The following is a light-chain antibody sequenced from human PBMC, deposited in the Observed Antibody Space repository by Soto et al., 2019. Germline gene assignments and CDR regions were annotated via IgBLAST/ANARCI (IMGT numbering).Light chain of an antibody. CDR3: SSYTSSSTPYV. V-gene: IGLV2-14*01. Sequence: QSALTQPASVSGSPRQSITISCTGTSSDVGGYNYVSWYQQHPGKAPKLMIYDVSNRPSGVSNRFSGSKSGNTASLTISGLQAEDXADYYCSSYTSSSTPYVFGTGTKVTVL. CDR2: DVS. J-gene: IGLJ1*01. CDR1: SSDVGGYNY.